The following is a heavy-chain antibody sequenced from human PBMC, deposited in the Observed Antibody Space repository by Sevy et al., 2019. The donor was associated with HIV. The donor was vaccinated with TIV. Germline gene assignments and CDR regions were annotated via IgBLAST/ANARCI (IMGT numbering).Heavy chain of an antibody. V-gene: IGHV4-61*01. CDR2: IYYSGST. D-gene: IGHD5-18*01. J-gene: IGHJ4*02. CDR3: ARDRRGYSYGYYFDY. Sequence: SETLSLTCTVSGGSVSSGSYYWSWIRQPPGKGLEWIGYIYYSGSTNYNPSLKSRVTISVDTSKNQFSLKLSSVTAADTAVYYCARDRRGYSYGYYFDYWGQGTLVTVSS. CDR1: GGSVSSGSYY.